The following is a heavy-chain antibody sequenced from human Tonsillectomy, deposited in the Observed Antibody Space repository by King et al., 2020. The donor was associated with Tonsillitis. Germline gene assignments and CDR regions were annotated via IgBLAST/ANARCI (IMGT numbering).Heavy chain of an antibody. J-gene: IGHJ4*02. V-gene: IGHV3-30-3*01. CDR1: GFTFSGYA. Sequence: VQLVESGGGVGQPGRSLRLSCAASGFTFSGYAMHWVRQAPGRGLEWVAIISYDGSRTYYADSVKGRFTASRDNSKNTLYLLMSSLRPEDAAVYYCARVHLATFFGAPDYWGQGTLVTVSS. D-gene: IGHD2/OR15-2a*01. CDR3: ARVHLATFFGAPDY. CDR2: ISYDGSRT.